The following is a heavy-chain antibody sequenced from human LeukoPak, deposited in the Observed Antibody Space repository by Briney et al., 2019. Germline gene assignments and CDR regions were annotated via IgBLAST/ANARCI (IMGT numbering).Heavy chain of an antibody. V-gene: IGHV3-7*01. CDR3: ARGPIVVAGQYYYYMDV. CDR1: GLTFNNYW. Sequence: GGSLRLSCAASGLTFNNYWMSWVRQAPGKGLEWVANIKQDGSEKYYVDSVKSRFTVSRDNAKNSLFLQMNSLRAEDTAVYYCARGPIVVAGQYYYYMDVWGKGTTVTVSS. D-gene: IGHD6-19*01. CDR2: IKQDGSEK. J-gene: IGHJ6*03.